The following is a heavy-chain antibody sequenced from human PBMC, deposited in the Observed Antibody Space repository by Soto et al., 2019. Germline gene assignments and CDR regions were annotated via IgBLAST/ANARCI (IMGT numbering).Heavy chain of an antibody. V-gene: IGHV1-18*01. CDR3: ARDRGYCSGGSCYSLGKNYYYYYMDV. Sequence: ASVKVSCKASGYTFTSYDINWVRQATGQGLEWMGWMNPNSGNTNYAQKLQGRVTMTTDTSTSTAYMELRSLRSDDTAVYYCARDRGYCSGGSCYSLGKNYYYYYMDVWGKGTTVTVSS. D-gene: IGHD2-15*01. CDR1: GYTFTSYD. CDR2: MNPNSGNT. J-gene: IGHJ6*03.